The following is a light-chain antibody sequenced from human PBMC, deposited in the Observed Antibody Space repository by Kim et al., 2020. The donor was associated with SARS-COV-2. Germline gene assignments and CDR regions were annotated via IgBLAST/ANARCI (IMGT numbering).Light chain of an antibody. V-gene: IGLV2-8*01. CDR3: SSYAGSNNWV. Sequence: GQSVTISCTGTSSDVGGYNYVSWYQQHPGKAPKLMIYEVSKRPSGVPDRFSGSKSGNTASLTVSGLQAEDEADYYCSSYAGSNNWVFGGGTQLIVL. J-gene: IGLJ2*01. CDR2: EVS. CDR1: SSDVGGYNY.